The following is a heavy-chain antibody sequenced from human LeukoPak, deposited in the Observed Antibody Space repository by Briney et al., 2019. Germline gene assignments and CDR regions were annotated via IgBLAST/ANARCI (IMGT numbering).Heavy chain of an antibody. CDR1: GFTFSTFG. CDR2: IRYDGSDE. J-gene: IGHJ1*01. D-gene: IGHD2-15*01. CDR3: AKEDCSGGSCYRYFHH. V-gene: IGHV3-30*02. Sequence: GSLRLSCAASGFTFSTFGMHWVRQAPGKGLEWVAFIRYDGSDEYYADSVKGRFTISRDNSKNTLYLQMNSLRAEDTAVYYCAKEDCSGGSCYRYFHHWGQGTLVTVSS.